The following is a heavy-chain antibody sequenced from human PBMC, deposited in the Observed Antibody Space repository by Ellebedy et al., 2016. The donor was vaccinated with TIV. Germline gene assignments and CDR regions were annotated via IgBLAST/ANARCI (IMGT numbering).Heavy chain of an antibody. D-gene: IGHD4-17*01. CDR1: GFTFSSYA. CDR2: ISGSGGST. Sequence: PGGSLRLSCEASGFTFSSYAMSWVRQAPGKGLEWVSGISGSGGSTYYADSVKGRFTISRDNSRSTLYLQMNSLRAEDTAVYYCAKFYGDYHPYYFDYWGQGTLVTVSS. V-gene: IGHV3-23*01. CDR3: AKFYGDYHPYYFDY. J-gene: IGHJ4*02.